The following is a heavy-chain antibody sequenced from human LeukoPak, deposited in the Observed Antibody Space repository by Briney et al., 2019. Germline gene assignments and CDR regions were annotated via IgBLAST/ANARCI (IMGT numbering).Heavy chain of an antibody. CDR3: ARDSQYSDSGGYYRPFDS. D-gene: IGHD3-22*01. CDR1: GFTVSSNY. CDR2: IYKSAIT. V-gene: IGHV3-53*01. Sequence: PGGSLRLSCAASGFTVSSNYMTWVRQAPGKGLEWVSVIYKSAITYYADTVRGRFTISRDNSKNTLYLQMNSLRAEDTAIYYCARDSQYSDSGGYYRPFDSWGQGTLVTVSS. J-gene: IGHJ4*02.